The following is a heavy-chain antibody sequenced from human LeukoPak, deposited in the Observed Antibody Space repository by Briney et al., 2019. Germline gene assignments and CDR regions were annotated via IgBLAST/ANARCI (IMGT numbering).Heavy chain of an antibody. Sequence: SVKVSCKASGGTFSSYAISWVRQAPGQGLEWMGGIIPILGTANYAQKFQGRVTITTDESTSTAYMELSSLRSEDTAVYYCARVRSSSWYYFDYWGQGTLVTVSS. V-gene: IGHV1-69*05. D-gene: IGHD6-13*01. J-gene: IGHJ4*02. CDR2: IIPILGTA. CDR3: ARVRSSSWYYFDY. CDR1: GGTFSSYA.